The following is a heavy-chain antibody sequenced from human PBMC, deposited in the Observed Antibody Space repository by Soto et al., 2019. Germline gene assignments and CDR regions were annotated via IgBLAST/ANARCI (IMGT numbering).Heavy chain of an antibody. CDR3: TTDLTRKPFDWLNKPPDY. CDR2: IKSKTDGGTT. D-gene: IGHD3-9*01. CDR1: GFTFSNAW. Sequence: GGSLRLSCAASGFTFSNAWMSWVRQAPGKGLEWVGRIKSKTDGGTTDYAAPVKGRFTISRDDSKNTLYLQMNSLKTEDTAVYYCTTDLTRKPFDWLNKPPDYWGQGTLVTVSS. V-gene: IGHV3-15*01. J-gene: IGHJ4*02.